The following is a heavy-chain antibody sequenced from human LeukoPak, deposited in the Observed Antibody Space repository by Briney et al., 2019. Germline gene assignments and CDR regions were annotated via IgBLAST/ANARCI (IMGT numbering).Heavy chain of an antibody. CDR2: ISAYNGNT. Sequence: ASVRVSCKASGYTFTDYYIHWVRQAPGQGLEWMGWISAYNGNTNYAQKLQGRVTMTTDTSTSTAYMELRSLRSDDTAVYYCARVCRYFDWLLSYNWFDPWGQGTLVTVSS. CDR3: ARVCRYFDWLLSYNWFDP. V-gene: IGHV1-18*04. D-gene: IGHD3-9*01. CDR1: GYTFTDYY. J-gene: IGHJ5*02.